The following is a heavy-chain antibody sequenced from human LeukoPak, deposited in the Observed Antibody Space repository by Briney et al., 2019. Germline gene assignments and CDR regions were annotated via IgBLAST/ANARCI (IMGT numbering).Heavy chain of an antibody. D-gene: IGHD1-26*01. V-gene: IGHV4-59*01. J-gene: IGHJ4*02. CDR1: GHSISSYY. CDR3: ARSPYSGSADY. Sequence: SETLSLTCTVSGHSISSYYWSWIRQPPGKGLEWIGFIYYSGSTNYNPSLKSRVTISVDTSKNQFSLKLSSVTAADTAVYYCARSPYSGSADYWGQGTLVTVSS. CDR2: IYYSGST.